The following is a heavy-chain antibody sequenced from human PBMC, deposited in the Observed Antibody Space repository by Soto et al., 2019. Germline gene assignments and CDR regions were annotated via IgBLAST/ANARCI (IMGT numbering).Heavy chain of an antibody. Sequence: GGSLRLSCAASGFIFNRYGMHWVRQVPGKGLEWVADIWYDGSNKNYADSVKGRFTISRDNSKNTLSLQMNSLRAEDTAVYYCARRGYSSSHDYYYYYYGMDVWGQGTTVTVSS. D-gene: IGHD6-6*01. CDR2: IWYDGSNK. CDR3: ARRGYSSSHDYYYYYYGMDV. J-gene: IGHJ6*02. V-gene: IGHV3-33*01. CDR1: GFIFNRYG.